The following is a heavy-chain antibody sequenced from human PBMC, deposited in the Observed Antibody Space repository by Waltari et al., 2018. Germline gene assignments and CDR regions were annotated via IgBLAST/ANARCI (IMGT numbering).Heavy chain of an antibody. J-gene: IGHJ5*02. V-gene: IGHV4-39*01. CDR2: IYDSGTT. Sequence: QLQLQESGPGLVKPSETLSLTCTVSGGSITSSPLFWGWIGPPLGKGLEWSGSIYDSGTTYYNPSLKSRVTISVDTSKNQFSLKVNSVTAADTAVYYCATHPPSQLGVVLNWFDPWGQGILVTVSS. CDR3: ATHPPSQLGVVLNWFDP. D-gene: IGHD3-16*01. CDR1: GGSITSSPLF.